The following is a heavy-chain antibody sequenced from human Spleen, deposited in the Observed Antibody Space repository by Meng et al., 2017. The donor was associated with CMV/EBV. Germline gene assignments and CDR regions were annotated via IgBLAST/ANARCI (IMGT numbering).Heavy chain of an antibody. CDR3: AKSPPFLFDP. J-gene: IGHJ5*02. CDR2: ISSSSSTI. CDR1: GFTFSSYS. Sequence: GGSLRLSCAASGFTFSSYSMNWVRQAPGKGLEWVSYISSSSSTIYYADSVKGRLTISRDNFKNTLYLQMKGLRAEDTAVYYCAKSPPFLFDPWGQGTLVTVSS. V-gene: IGHV3-48*01.